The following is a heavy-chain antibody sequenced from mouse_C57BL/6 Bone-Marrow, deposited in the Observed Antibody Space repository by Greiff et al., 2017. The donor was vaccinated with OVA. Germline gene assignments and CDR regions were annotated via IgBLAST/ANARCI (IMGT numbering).Heavy chain of an antibody. CDR1: GFTFSDYY. J-gene: IGHJ1*03. V-gene: IGHV5-16*01. Sequence: EVKLMESEGGLVQPGSSMKLSCTASGFTFSDYYMAWVRQVPEKGLEWVANINYDGSSTYYLDSLKSRFIISRDNAKNILYLQMSSLKSEDTATYYCAREDYDDWYFDVWGTGTTVTVSS. D-gene: IGHD2-4*01. CDR2: INYDGSST. CDR3: AREDYDDWYFDV.